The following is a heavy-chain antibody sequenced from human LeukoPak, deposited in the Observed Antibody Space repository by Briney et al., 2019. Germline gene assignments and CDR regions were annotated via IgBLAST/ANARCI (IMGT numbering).Heavy chain of an antibody. J-gene: IGHJ6*02. V-gene: IGHV3-7*03. CDR3: ARNNGMDV. CDR1: GFTLSNHC. CDR2: VNRDGSET. Sequence: GGSLRLSCAACGFTLSNHCMTWVRQVPGRGPEWVANVNRDGSETYYLDSVKGRFTISKDNAKNSLYLQMNSLRAEDTALYHCARNNGMDVWGQGTTVIVSS.